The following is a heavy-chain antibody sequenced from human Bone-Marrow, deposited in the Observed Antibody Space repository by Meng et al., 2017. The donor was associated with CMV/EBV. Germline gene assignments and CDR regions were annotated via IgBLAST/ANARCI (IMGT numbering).Heavy chain of an antibody. V-gene: IGHV3-23*01. CDR2: ISASGGSA. CDR3: ATGARAYSGGSFFED. D-gene: IGHD5-12*01. Sequence: GGSLRPSCAASGFTFSRSAMSWVRQTPGKGLEWVALISASGGSAYYADSVKGRFTISRDNIRKTIYLQMSGLSGEDTALYYCATGARAYSGGSFFEDWGQGTLVTVSS. J-gene: IGHJ4*03. CDR1: GFTFSRSA.